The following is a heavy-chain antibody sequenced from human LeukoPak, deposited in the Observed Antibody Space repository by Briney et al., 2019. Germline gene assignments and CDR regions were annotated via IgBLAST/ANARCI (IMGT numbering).Heavy chain of an antibody. D-gene: IGHD3-3*01. CDR3: ARDFGVIRRS. J-gene: IGHJ5*02. CDR1: GFSVRDFA. Sequence: GGSLRLSCAASGFSVRDFAMHWVRQAPGKGLEWVAVMSYEETYKNYAEAVKGRFTISRDDSKNTLFLQMSSLRPEDTAVYYCARDFGVIRRSWGQGTLVSVSS. V-gene: IGHV3-30-3*01. CDR2: MSYEETYK.